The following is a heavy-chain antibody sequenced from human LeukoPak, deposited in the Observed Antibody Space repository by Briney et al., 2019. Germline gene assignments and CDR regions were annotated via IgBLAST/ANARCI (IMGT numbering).Heavy chain of an antibody. J-gene: IGHJ4*02. CDR3: TYEGFDY. Sequence: GGSLRLSCATSAFIFNNAWMSWVRQSPGKGLEWVGRVKTTTDGGTAEYAAPVKGRFTISRDDSKNTMYLQMNSLKIEDTGVYYCTYEGFDYWGQGTLVTVSS. CDR2: VKTTTDGGTA. D-gene: IGHD3-3*01. V-gene: IGHV3-15*01. CDR1: AFIFNNAW.